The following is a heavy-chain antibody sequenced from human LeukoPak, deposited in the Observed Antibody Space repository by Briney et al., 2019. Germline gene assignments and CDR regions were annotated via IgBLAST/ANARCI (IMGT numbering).Heavy chain of an antibody. V-gene: IGHV3-21*04. CDR1: GFTFSSYS. D-gene: IGHD3-22*01. Sequence: PGGSLRLSCAASGFTFSSYSMKWVRQAPGKGLEWVSSISSSSSHIYYADSVKGRFTVSRDNAKNSLYLQMNSLRAEDTAVYYCAREVGYYDRIKAVYNWFDPWGQGTLVTVFS. J-gene: IGHJ5*02. CDR3: AREVGYYDRIKAVYNWFDP. CDR2: ISSSSSHI.